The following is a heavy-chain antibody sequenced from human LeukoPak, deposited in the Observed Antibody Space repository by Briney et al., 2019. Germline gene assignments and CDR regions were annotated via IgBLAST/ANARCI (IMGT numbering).Heavy chain of an antibody. CDR1: GGTFSSYA. D-gene: IGHD4-17*01. Sequence: ASVKVSCKASGGTFSSYAISWVRQAPGQGLEWMGGIIPIFGTADYAQKFQGRVTITADESTSTAYMELSSLRSEDTAVYYCARGPTETSSPPSYYYYYGMDVWGQGTTVTVSS. J-gene: IGHJ6*02. V-gene: IGHV1-69*13. CDR3: ARGPTETSSPPSYYYYYGMDV. CDR2: IIPIFGTA.